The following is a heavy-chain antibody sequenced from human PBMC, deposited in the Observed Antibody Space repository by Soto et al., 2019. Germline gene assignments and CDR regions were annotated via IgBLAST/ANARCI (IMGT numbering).Heavy chain of an antibody. CDR3: ARDNWNYGVGY. CDR1: GGAISSGGYS. Sequence: SETLSLTCAVSGGAISSGGYSWSWIRQPPGKGLEWIGCIYYSGNTYYNPSPKRRFSISVDTSKNQFSLQLSSVTAADTAVYYCARDNWNYGVGYWGQGTLVSVSS. D-gene: IGHD1-7*01. J-gene: IGHJ4*02. CDR2: IYYSGNT. V-gene: IGHV4-61*08.